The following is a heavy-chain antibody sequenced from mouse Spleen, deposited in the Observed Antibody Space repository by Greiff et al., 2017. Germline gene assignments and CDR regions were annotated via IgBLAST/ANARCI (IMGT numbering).Heavy chain of an antibody. CDR1: GYTFTDYY. CDR2: INPNNGGT. Sequence: VQLQQSGPELVKPGASVKISCKASGYTFTDYYMNWVKQSHGKSLEWIGNINPNNGGTSYNQKFKGKATLTVDKSSSTAYMELRSLTSEDSAVYYCARLWLRRWYFDVWGAGTTVTVSS. CDR3: ARLWLRRWYFDV. V-gene: IGHV1-26*01. D-gene: IGHD2-2*01. J-gene: IGHJ1*01.